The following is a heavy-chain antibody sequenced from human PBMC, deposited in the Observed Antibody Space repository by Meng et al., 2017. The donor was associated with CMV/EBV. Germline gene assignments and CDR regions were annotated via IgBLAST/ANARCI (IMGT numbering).Heavy chain of an antibody. J-gene: IGHJ4*02. CDR1: GYSISSGYY. CDR3: ARDGINIVVVPAAMISYYFDY. CDR2: IYHSGST. D-gene: IGHD2-2*01. Sequence: SETLSLTCTVSGYSISSGYYWGWIRQPPGKGLEWIRSIYHSGSTYYNPSLKSRVTISVDTSKNQFSLKLSSVTAADTAVYYCARDGINIVVVPAAMISYYFDYWGQGTLVTVSS. V-gene: IGHV4-38-2*02.